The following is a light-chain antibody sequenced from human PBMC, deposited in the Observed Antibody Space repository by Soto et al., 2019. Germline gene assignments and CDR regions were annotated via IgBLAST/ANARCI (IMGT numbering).Light chain of an antibody. V-gene: IGKV3D-15*01. CDR3: QQYHQWPLT. CDR1: QGVSRH. CDR2: AAS. J-gene: IGKJ4*01. Sequence: EIVMTQSPAPLSLSPGERATLSCRASQGVSRHLAWYQQKPGQAPRLLIYAASTRAAGVPARFSGSGSGTEFTLTISSRQSEDFTVYYCQQYHQWPLTFGGGTKVEI.